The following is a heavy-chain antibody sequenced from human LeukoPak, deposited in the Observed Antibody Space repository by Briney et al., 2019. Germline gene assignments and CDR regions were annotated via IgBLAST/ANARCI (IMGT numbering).Heavy chain of an antibody. CDR3: ARDLYDFWSGYPQDWFDP. V-gene: IGHV3-33*01. Sequence: PGGSLRLSCAASGFTFSSYGMHWVRQAPGKGPEWVAVIWYDGSNKYYADSVKGRFTISRDNSKNTLYLQMNSLRAEDTAVYYCARDLYDFWSGYPQDWFDPWGQGTLVTVSS. J-gene: IGHJ5*02. D-gene: IGHD3-3*01. CDR1: GFTFSSYG. CDR2: IWYDGSNK.